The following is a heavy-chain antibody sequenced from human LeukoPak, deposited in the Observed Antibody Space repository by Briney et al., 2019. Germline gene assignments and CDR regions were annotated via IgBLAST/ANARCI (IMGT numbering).Heavy chain of an antibody. Sequence: ASVKVSCKASGYTFTKYGVYWVRQAPGQGLEWMGWINPNSGGTNYAQKFQGRVTMTRDTSISTAYMELSRLRSDDTAVYYCARYSSSWYTHWGQGTLVTVSS. CDR2: INPNSGGT. D-gene: IGHD6-13*01. CDR1: GYTFTKYG. J-gene: IGHJ4*02. V-gene: IGHV1-2*02. CDR3: ARYSSSWYTH.